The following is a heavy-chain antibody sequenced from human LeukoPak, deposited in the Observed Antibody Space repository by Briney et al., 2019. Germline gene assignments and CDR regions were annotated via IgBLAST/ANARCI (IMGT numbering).Heavy chain of an antibody. J-gene: IGHJ4*02. CDR1: GFTFDDYA. Sequence: GGSLRLSCAASGFTFDDYAMDWVRQAPGKGLEWVSGIGWNSGGIVYADSEKGRFTISRDNAKNSLYLQMNSLGAEDTAFYYCVKVTAAGFVDHWGQGTLVTVSS. CDR2: IGWNSGGI. D-gene: IGHD6-13*01. V-gene: IGHV3-9*01. CDR3: VKVTAAGFVDH.